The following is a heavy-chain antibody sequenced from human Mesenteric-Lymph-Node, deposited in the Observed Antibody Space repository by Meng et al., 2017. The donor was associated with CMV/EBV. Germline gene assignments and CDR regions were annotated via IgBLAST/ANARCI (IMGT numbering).Heavy chain of an antibody. Sequence: GGSLRLSCAASGFTVSSNYMSWVRQAPGKGLEWVSAISGSGGSTYYADSVKGRFAISRDNSKNTLYLQMNSLRAEDTAVYHCARGAKGCGPFCYYTDFWGRGTMVTVSS. CDR3: ARGAKGCGPFCYYTDF. V-gene: IGHV3-53*01. J-gene: IGHJ4*02. CDR1: GFTVSSNY. D-gene: IGHD2-21*01. CDR2: ISGSGGST.